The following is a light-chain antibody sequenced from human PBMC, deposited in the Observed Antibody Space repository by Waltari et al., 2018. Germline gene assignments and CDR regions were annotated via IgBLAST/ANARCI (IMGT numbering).Light chain of an antibody. V-gene: IGLV3-21*04. J-gene: IGLJ1*01. CDR3: QVWDSSRDHGV. CDR1: KIGRKT. CDR2: YDS. Sequence: SYVLTQPPSVSVAPGETARITCGGNKIGRKTVHWYQQKPGQTPVVVISYDSDRPSGIPERFSGSNSGNTATLTISRVEAGDEADYYCQVWDSSRDHGVFGTGTKVTVL.